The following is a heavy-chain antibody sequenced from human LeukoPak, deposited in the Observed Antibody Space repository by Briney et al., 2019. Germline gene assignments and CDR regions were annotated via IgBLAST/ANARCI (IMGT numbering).Heavy chain of an antibody. CDR2: SIGSGGSA. CDR1: RFTFSTYT. D-gene: IGHD2-8*02. CDR3: AKDRLPDGVWPLDX. V-gene: IGHV3-23*01. Sequence: GGSLRLSCVASRFTFSTYTMNWIRQAPGKGLEWVSGSIGSGGSAFYADSVKGRFSISRDTSKNTLFLHMNNLRAGDTAVYYCAKDRLPDGVWPLDXWXQGTLVTVSS. J-gene: IGHJ4*02.